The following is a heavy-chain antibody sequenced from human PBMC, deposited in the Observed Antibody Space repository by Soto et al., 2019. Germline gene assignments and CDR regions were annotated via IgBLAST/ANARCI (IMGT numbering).Heavy chain of an antibody. CDR3: ARETTPAPYYYYYMDV. D-gene: IGHD1-1*01. CDR1: GFTFSSYW. J-gene: IGHJ6*03. Sequence: GGSLRLSCAASGFTFSSYWMHWVRQAPGKGLVWVSRINSDGSSTSYADSVKGRFTISRDNAKNTLYRQMNSLRAEDTAVYYCARETTPAPYYYYYMDVWGKGTTVTVSS. V-gene: IGHV3-74*01. CDR2: INSDGSST.